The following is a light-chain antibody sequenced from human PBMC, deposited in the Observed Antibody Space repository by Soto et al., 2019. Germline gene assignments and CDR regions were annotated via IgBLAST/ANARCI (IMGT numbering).Light chain of an antibody. CDR1: QSVGKY. V-gene: IGKV3-11*01. CDR2: DAS. Sequence: EIVMTQSPATLSLSPGERATLSCRASQSVGKYLVWYQQKPGQAPRLLIYDASNRATGIPARFSGSGSGTDFTLTISSLEAEDVAVYYCQQRGNRPPWTFGQGTKVEIK. J-gene: IGKJ1*01. CDR3: QQRGNRPPWT.